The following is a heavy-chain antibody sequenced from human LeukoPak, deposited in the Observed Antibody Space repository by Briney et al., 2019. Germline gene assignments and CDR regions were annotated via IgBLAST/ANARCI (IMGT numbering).Heavy chain of an antibody. V-gene: IGHV1-58*01. CDR1: GFTFTSSA. Sequence: SVKVSCKASGFTFTSSAVQWVRQARGQRLEWVGWIVVGSGNTNYAQKFQERVTITRDMSTSTAYMELSSLRSEDTAVYYCAAEIAVAGTGGFDPWGQGTLVTVSS. J-gene: IGHJ5*02. CDR2: IVVGSGNT. CDR3: AAEIAVAGTGGFDP. D-gene: IGHD6-19*01.